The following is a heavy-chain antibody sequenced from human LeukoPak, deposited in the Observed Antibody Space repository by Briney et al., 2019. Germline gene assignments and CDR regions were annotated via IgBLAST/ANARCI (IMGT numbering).Heavy chain of an antibody. V-gene: IGHV4-39*01. CDR1: GGSIRSSYYY. CDR2: IYDSGST. CDR3: ARRSSPRHDYGGNYGY. J-gene: IGHJ4*02. D-gene: IGHD4-23*01. Sequence: SETLSLTCTVSGGSIRSSYYYWGWIRQPPGKGLEWIGSIYDSGSTYYNPSLKSRVTISVDTSKNQFSLKLNSVTAADTAVYYCARRSSPRHDYGGNYGYWGQGTLVTVSS.